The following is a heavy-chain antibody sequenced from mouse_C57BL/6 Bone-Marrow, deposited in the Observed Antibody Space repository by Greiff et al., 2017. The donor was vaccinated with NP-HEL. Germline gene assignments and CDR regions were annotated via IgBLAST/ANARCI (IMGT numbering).Heavy chain of an antibody. CDR1: GYAFSSSW. D-gene: IGHD2-4*01. CDR2: IYPGDGDT. CDR3: ARGLRRRGKYYFDY. Sequence: QVQLQQSGPELVKPGASVKISCKASGYAFSSSWMNWVTQRPGKGLEWIGRIYPGDGDTNYNGKFKGKATLTADKSSSTAYMQLSSLTSEDSAVYFCARGLRRRGKYYFDYWGQGTTLTVSS. J-gene: IGHJ2*01. V-gene: IGHV1-82*01.